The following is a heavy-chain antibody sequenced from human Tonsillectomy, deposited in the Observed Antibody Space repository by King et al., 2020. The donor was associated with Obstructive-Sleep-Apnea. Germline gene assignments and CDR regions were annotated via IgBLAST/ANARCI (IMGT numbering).Heavy chain of an antibody. CDR2: IYTSGST. J-gene: IGHJ5*02. CDR1: GGSIGSYY. Sequence: QVQLQESGPGLVKPSETLSLTCTVSGGSIGSYYWSWIRQPAGKGLEWIGRIYTSGSTNYNPSLKSRVTMSVDTSKNQFSLKLSSVTAADTAVYYCARGYCSGGSCVSYNWFDPWGQGTLVTVSS. V-gene: IGHV4-4*07. D-gene: IGHD2-15*01. CDR3: ARGYCSGGSCVSYNWFDP.